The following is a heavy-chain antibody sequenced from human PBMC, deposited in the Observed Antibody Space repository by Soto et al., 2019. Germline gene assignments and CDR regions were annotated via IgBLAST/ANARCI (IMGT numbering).Heavy chain of an antibody. CDR1: GFIFSMYS. J-gene: IGHJ6*02. D-gene: IGHD2-21*02. Sequence: GGSLRLSCEASGFIFSMYSMSWVRQTPGKGLEWVAKIPQDGVDGHYADAVKGRFTISRDNGKNSLYLQMNNLRAEGTAVYYCARDHLILPAHDFFYGSDVWGRGATVTVSS. CDR2: IPQDGVDG. CDR3: ARDHLILPAHDFFYGSDV. V-gene: IGHV3-7*03.